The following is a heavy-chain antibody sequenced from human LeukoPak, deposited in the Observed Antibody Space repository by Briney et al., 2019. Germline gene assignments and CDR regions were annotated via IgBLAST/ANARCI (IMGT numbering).Heavy chain of an antibody. CDR3: ARDRFDYIWGSYDPRRLFDY. Sequence: PSETLYLTCTVSGYSISSGYYWGWIRQPPGKGLEWIGSIYHSGSTYYNPSLKSRVTISVDTSKNQFSLKLSSVTAADTAVYYCARDRFDYIWGSYDPRRLFDYWGQGTLVTVSS. D-gene: IGHD3-16*01. J-gene: IGHJ4*02. CDR1: GYSISSGYY. CDR2: IYHSGST. V-gene: IGHV4-38-2*02.